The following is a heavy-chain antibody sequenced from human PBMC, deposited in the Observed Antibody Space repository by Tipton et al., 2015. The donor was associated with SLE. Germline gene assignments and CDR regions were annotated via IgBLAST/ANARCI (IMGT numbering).Heavy chain of an antibody. J-gene: IGHJ4*02. CDR3: ARHDPHNWNYWFYFDH. D-gene: IGHD1-7*01. CDR1: GDSVSDFY. CDR2: SYPNRNT. V-gene: IGHV4-4*09. Sequence: TLSLTCTVSGDSVSDFYWSWIRRPPGKGLEWIGYSYPNRNTNYNPSLKSRLTISVDTSKNQFSLRLTSVTAADTAIYYCARHDPHNWNYWFYFDHWGQGTLVTVST.